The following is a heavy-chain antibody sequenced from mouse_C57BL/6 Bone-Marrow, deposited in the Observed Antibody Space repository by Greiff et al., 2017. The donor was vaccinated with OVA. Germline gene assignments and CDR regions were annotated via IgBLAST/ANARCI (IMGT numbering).Heavy chain of an antibody. CDR1: GYAFSSSW. CDR3: ARDYSGYFDV. D-gene: IGHD2-12*01. CDR2: IYPGDGDT. Sequence: VQLQQSGPELVKPGASVKISCKASGYAFSSSWMNWVKQRPGKGLEWIGRIYPGDGDTNYNGKFKGKATLTADKSSSTAYMQLSSLTSEDSAVYFCARDYSGYFDVWGTGTTVTVSS. V-gene: IGHV1-82*01. J-gene: IGHJ1*03.